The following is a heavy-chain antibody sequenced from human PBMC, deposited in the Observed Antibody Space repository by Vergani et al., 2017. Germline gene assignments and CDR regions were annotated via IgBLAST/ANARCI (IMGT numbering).Heavy chain of an antibody. V-gene: IGHV3-33*01. CDR2: TWYDGNNK. CDR1: GVTFNQYG. Sequence: QVQLVESGGGVVQPGRSLRLSCAASGVTFNQYGMHWVRQAPGKGLEWVAVTWYDGNNKQYADTVKGRFTIPRDNSKSTLYLQMNSLRDEDTGVYYCACDLRVLYNRFVPWVQGTLVTVSS. J-gene: IGHJ5*02. D-gene: IGHD1-14*01. CDR3: ACDLRVLYNRFVP.